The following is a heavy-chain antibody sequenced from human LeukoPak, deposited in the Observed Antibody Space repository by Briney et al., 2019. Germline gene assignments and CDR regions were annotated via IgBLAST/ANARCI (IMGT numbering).Heavy chain of an antibody. J-gene: IGHJ6*03. CDR3: ARLRREGYCSSTSCSYYYYMDV. D-gene: IGHD2-2*01. Sequence: PGGSLRLSCAASGFTFSSYSMNWVRQAPGKGLEWVSSISSSSSYIYYADSVKGRFTISRDNAKNSLYLLMNSLRAEDTAVYYCARLRREGYCSSTSCSYYYYMDVWGKGTTVTVSS. CDR2: ISSSSSYI. V-gene: IGHV3-21*01. CDR1: GFTFSSYS.